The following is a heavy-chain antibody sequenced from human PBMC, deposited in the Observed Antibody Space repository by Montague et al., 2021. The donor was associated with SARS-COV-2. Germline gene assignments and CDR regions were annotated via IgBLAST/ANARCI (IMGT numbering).Heavy chain of an antibody. D-gene: IGHD3-10*01. CDR1: GGSMSDHY. Sequence: SETLSLTCTVSGGSMSDHYWAWIRQPPGKGLEWLAYIYYSGGINSNASLKSRVTMSVDTSKNQFSLKLTSVTAADTAVYYCARAVSVRRAVNWCDPWGQGTRVTVSS. J-gene: IGHJ5*02. V-gene: IGHV4-59*11. CDR3: ARAVSVRRAVNWCDP. CDR2: IYYSGGI.